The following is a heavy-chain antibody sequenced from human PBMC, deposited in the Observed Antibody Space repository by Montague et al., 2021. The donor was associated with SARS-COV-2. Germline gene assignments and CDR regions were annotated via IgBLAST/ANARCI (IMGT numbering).Heavy chain of an antibody. Sequence: SETLSLTCGVSGGSFIPYSWSWIRQPPGKGLEWIGKINFRGITNYTPSLKSRVTISGDTSKSHFSLILKNVTAADTAVYYFALARGSGYCPLWGQGSLVIVSS. CDR1: GGSFIPYS. J-gene: IGHJ4*02. CDR3: ALARGSGYCPL. D-gene: IGHD5-12*01. V-gene: IGHV4-34*01. CDR2: INFRGIT.